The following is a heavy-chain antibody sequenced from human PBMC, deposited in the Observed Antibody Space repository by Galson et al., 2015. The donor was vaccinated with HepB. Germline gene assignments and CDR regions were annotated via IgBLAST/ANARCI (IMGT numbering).Heavy chain of an antibody. J-gene: IGHJ4*02. CDR3: ARGLPDTSGQY. CDR2: ITAYNRNT. V-gene: IGHV1-18*04. Sequence: SVKVSCKASGYIFTNYGITWVRQAPGRGLEWMGWITAYNRNTNYAQKLQGRLTMTTDTSTSTAYMELRSLRSDDTAVYYCARGLPDTSGQYWGQGTLVTVSS. CDR1: GYIFTNYG. D-gene: IGHD6-19*01.